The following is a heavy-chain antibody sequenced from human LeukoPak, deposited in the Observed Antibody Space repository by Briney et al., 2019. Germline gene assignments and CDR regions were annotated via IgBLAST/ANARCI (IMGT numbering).Heavy chain of an antibody. CDR1: GFTFSSYA. CDR3: ARPPDILTGKNWFDP. Sequence: GRSLRLSCAASGFTFSSYAMHWVRQAPGKGLEWVAVISYDGSNKYYADSVKGRFTISRDNAKNTLYLQMNSLRAEDTAVYYCARPPDILTGKNWFDPWGQGTLVTVSS. J-gene: IGHJ5*02. CDR2: ISYDGSNK. V-gene: IGHV3-30-3*01. D-gene: IGHD3-9*01.